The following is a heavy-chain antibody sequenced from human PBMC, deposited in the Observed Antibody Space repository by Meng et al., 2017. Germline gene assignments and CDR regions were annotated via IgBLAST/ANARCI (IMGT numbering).Heavy chain of an antibody. CDR2: IYYSGST. D-gene: IGHD4-23*01. Sequence: SETLSLTCTVSGGSVSSGSYYWSWIRQPPGKGLERIGYIYYSGSTNYNPSLKSRVTISVDTSKNQFSLKLSSVTAADTAVYYCARDRARIRWAFDIWGQGTMVTVSS. CDR3: ARDRARIRWAFDI. CDR1: GGSVSSGSYY. V-gene: IGHV4-61*01. J-gene: IGHJ3*02.